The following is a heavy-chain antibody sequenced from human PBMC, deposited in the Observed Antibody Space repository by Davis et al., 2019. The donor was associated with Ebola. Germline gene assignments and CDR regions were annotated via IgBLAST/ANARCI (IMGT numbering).Heavy chain of an antibody. V-gene: IGHV3-30-3*01. CDR1: GFTFSSYA. D-gene: IGHD1-26*01. CDR3: ARDKGGAVAVKYSGSLIDC. Sequence: PGGSLRLSCAASGFTFSSYAMHWVRQAPGKGLEWVAVISYDGSNKYYADSVKGRFTISRDNSKNTLYLQMNSLRAEDTAVYYCARDKGGAVAVKYSGSLIDCWGQGTLVTVSS. J-gene: IGHJ4*02. CDR2: ISYDGSNK.